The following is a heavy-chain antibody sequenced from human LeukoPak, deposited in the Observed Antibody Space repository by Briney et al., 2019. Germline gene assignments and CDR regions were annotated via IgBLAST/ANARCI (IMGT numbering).Heavy chain of an antibody. CDR1: GFTFGDYA. J-gene: IGHJ4*02. D-gene: IGHD3-22*01. V-gene: IGHV3-49*04. CDR2: IRSKAYGGTT. CDR3: TRSQANYYDSSGYNY. Sequence: PGGSLRLSCTASGFTFGDYAMSWVRRAPGKGLEWVGFIRSKAYGGTTEYAASVKGRFTISRDDSKSIAYLQMDSLKTEDTAVYYCTRSQANYYDSSGYNYWGQGTLVTVSS.